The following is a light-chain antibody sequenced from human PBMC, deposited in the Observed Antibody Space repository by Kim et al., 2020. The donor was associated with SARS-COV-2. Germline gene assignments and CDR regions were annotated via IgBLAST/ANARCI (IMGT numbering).Light chain of an antibody. CDR3: QHYGSSSRT. V-gene: IGKV3-20*01. CDR2: GAS. Sequence: ENVLTQSPGTLSLFPGERATLSCRASQTVFNNYLAWYQQKPGQPPRLLIYGASSRATGIPDRFSGSGSGTDFTLTISRLEPEDLAVYFCQHYGSSSRTFGQGTKLEI. J-gene: IGKJ1*01. CDR1: QTVFNNY.